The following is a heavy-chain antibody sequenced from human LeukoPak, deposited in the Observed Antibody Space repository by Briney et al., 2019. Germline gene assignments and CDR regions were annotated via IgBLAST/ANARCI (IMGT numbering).Heavy chain of an antibody. CDR1: GYTLTELS. CDR2: FDPEDGET. D-gene: IGHD2-2*02. J-gene: IGHJ5*02. Sequence: ASVKVSCKVSGYTLTELSMHWVRQAPGKGLEWMGGFDPEDGETIYALKFQGRVTMTEDTSTDTAYMELSSLRSEDTAVYYYATVNSRYHQLLYEPLVVFDPWGQGTLVTVSS. CDR3: ATVNSRYHQLLYEPLVVFDP. V-gene: IGHV1-24*01.